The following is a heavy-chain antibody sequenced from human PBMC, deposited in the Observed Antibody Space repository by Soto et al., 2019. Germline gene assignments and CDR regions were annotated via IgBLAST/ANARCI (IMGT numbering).Heavy chain of an antibody. D-gene: IGHD5-12*01. Sequence: GESLKISCKGSRYTFTSDWISWVRQVPGKGLEWRGRIDPSDSYTNYSPSFQGHVTISADKSISTAYLQWSSLKASDPAMYYCAPSDYSSYYYYSGMDAWGQGTTVTVSS. CDR1: RYTFTSDW. J-gene: IGHJ6*02. V-gene: IGHV5-10-1*01. CDR3: APSDYSSYYYYSGMDA. CDR2: IDPSDSYT.